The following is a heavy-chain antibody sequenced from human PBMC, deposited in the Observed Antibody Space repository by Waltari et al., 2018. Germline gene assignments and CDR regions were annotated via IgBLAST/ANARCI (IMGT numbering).Heavy chain of an antibody. CDR3: ASSYYDSSGPTLDY. CDR1: GGSISSYY. Sequence: QVQLQESGPGLVKPSETLSLTCTVSGGSISSYYWSWIRQPPGKGLEWIGYIYYSWSTTYHPSLKSLVTISVDTSKNQFSLKLSSVTAADTAVYYCASSYYDSSGPTLDYWGQGTLVTVSS. J-gene: IGHJ4*02. V-gene: IGHV4-59*01. CDR2: IYYSWST. D-gene: IGHD3-22*01.